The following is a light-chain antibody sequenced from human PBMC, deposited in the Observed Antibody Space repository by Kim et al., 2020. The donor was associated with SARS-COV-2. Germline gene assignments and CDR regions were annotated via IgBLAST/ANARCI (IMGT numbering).Light chain of an antibody. CDR1: SGDIGGYNS. V-gene: IGLV2-14*04. CDR2: DVT. Sequence: GQSIAISCTGTSGDIGGYNSVSWYQQHPGKVPKVIIYDVTKRPSGVSDRFSGSKSGNTASLTISGLQAEDEADYYCSSYTSDTTLLFGGGTKVTVL. CDR3: SSYTSDTTLL. J-gene: IGLJ3*02.